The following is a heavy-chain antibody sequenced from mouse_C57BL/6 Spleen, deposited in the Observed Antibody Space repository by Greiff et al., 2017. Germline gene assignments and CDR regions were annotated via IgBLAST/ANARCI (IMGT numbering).Heavy chain of an antibody. Sequence: VQLQQPGAELVKPGASVKLSCKASGYTFTSYWMQWVKQRPGQGLEWIGEIDPSDSYTNYNQKFKGKATLTVDTSSSTAYMQLSSLTSEDSAVYYCASRGYYSTEFAYWGQGTLVTVSA. CDR2: IDPSDSYT. CDR3: ASRGYYSTEFAY. D-gene: IGHD2-5*01. V-gene: IGHV1-50*01. J-gene: IGHJ3*01. CDR1: GYTFTSYW.